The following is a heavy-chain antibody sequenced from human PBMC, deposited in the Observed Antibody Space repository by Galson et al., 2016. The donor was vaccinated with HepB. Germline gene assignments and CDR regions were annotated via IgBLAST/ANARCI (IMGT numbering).Heavy chain of an antibody. V-gene: IGHV1-58*01. J-gene: IGHJ4*02. CDR3: AAGSLRFLEWCD. D-gene: IGHD3-3*01. CDR1: GITFSNSA. CDR2: IIIGSGST. Sequence: SVKVSCKASGITFSNSAVQWVRQTLGQRLEWIGWIIIGSGSTNYAQKFQERVTLTRDMSTTTACMELSSLRSEDTATYYCAAGSLRFLEWCDWGQGSLVTVSS.